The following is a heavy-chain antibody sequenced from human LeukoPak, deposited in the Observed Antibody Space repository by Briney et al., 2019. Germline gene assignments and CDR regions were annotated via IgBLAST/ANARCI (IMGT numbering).Heavy chain of an antibody. CDR3: ARPSQSYYDILTGREALEDFDY. Sequence: GGSLRLSCAASGFTFSSYGMHWVRQAPGKGLEWVAVIWYDGSNKYYADSVKGRFTISRDNSKNTLYLQMNSLRAEDTAVYYCARPSQSYYDILTGREALEDFDYWGQGTLVTVSS. V-gene: IGHV3-33*01. D-gene: IGHD3-9*01. CDR1: GFTFSSYG. J-gene: IGHJ4*02. CDR2: IWYDGSNK.